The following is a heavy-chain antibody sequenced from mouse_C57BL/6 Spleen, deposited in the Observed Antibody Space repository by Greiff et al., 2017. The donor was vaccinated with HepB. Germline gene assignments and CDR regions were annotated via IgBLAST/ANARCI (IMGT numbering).Heavy chain of an antibody. CDR2: INPGSGGT. CDR3: ATYDYDAGFDY. CDR1: GYAFTNYL. D-gene: IGHD2-4*01. J-gene: IGHJ2*01. Sequence: VQLQQSGAELVRPGTSVKVSCKASGYAFTNYLIEWVKQRPGQGLEWIGVINPGSGGTNYNEKFKGKATLTADKSSSTAYMQLSSLTSEDSAVYFCATYDYDAGFDYWGQGTTLTVSS. V-gene: IGHV1-54*01.